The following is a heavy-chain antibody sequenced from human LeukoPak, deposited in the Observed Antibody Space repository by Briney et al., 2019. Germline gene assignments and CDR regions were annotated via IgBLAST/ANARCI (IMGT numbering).Heavy chain of an antibody. J-gene: IGHJ3*01. V-gene: IGHV3-23*01. Sequence: PGGSLRLSCAASGLTFSSYGMTWVRQAPGKGLEWVSAICATDGSTQYAESVKGRFTISRDNSKNSLYLQMNSLRDEDTAVYYCAKARRAAAGTGAFDVWGQGTMVTVSS. D-gene: IGHD6-13*01. CDR3: AKARRAAAGTGAFDV. CDR1: GLTFSSYG. CDR2: ICATDGST.